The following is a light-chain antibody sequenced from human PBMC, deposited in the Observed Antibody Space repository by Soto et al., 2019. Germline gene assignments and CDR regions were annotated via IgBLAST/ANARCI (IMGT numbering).Light chain of an antibody. J-gene: IGKJ1*01. CDR1: QSVSSTY. CDR3: QQYEASPSWT. CDR2: ETS. V-gene: IGKV3-20*01. Sequence: EIVLTQSPGTLSLSPGERATLSCRTSQSVSSTYLAWYQQKPGQAPRLLIHETSSRASGIPDRFSGSASATDFTLTISRLEPEDFAVYYCQQYEASPSWTFGPGTKVEVK.